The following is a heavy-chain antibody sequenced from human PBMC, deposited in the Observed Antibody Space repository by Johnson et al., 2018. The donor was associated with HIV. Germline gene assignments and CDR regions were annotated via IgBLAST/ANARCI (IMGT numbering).Heavy chain of an antibody. CDR3: ASAWGELDDAFDI. D-gene: IGHD1-26*01. CDR1: GFTFSSYG. J-gene: IGHJ3*02. V-gene: IGHV3-30*03. Sequence: QVQLVESGGGVVQPGRSLRLSCAASGFTFSSYGMHWVRQAPGKGLEWVAVISYDGRNKYYADSVKGRFTISRDNSKNTLYLQMNSLRAEDTAVYYCASAWGELDDAFDIWGQGTMVTVSS. CDR2: ISYDGRNK.